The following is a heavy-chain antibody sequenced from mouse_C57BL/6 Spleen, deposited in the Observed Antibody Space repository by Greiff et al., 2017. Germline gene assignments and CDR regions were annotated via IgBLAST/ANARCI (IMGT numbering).Heavy chain of an antibody. CDR2: FYPGSGSL. CDR1: GYTFTEYT. CDR3: ARHDEGLYYYGSSSAWFAY. V-gene: IGHV1-62-2*01. Sequence: QVQLQQSGAELVKPGASVKLSCKASGYTFTEYTIHWVKQRSGQGLEWIGWFYPGSGSLKYNEKFKDKATLTADKSSSTVYMELSRLNSEDSAVYYCARHDEGLYYYGSSSAWFAYWGQGTLVTVSA. D-gene: IGHD1-1*01. J-gene: IGHJ3*01.